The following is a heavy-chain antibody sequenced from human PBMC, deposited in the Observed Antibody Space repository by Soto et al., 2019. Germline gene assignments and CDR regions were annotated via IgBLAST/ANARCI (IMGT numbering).Heavy chain of an antibody. Sequence: PGGSLRLSCAASGFTFSSYWMSWVRKAPGKGLEWVANIKEDGSEKYYAGTVKGRFTISRDNAKNSLYLQMNSLRAEDTAVYYCAREGRSSNSHSRYWGQGTLVTVSS. CDR3: AREGRSSNSHSRY. CDR2: IKEDGSEK. J-gene: IGHJ4*02. D-gene: IGHD6-13*01. CDR1: GFTFSSYW. V-gene: IGHV3-7*05.